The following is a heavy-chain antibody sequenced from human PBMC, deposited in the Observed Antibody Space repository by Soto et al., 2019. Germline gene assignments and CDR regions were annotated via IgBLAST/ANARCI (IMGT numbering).Heavy chain of an antibody. D-gene: IGHD3-10*01. CDR1: GFSVSSNY. V-gene: IGHV3-53*04. CDR3: ETRSETAPR. Sequence: EVQLVESAGGLVQPGGSLRLSCAASGFSVSSNYMSWVRQAPGKGLECVSLIYSGGSTYYADSVKGRFTISRHNFNNTLYLQMNSLRSDDTAVYYCETRSETAPRWGQGTLVTVSS. CDR2: IYSGGST. J-gene: IGHJ4*02.